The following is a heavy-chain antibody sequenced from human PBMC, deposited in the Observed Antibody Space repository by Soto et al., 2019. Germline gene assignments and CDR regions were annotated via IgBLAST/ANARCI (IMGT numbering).Heavy chain of an antibody. CDR2: IYYSGST. D-gene: IGHD1-1*01. J-gene: IGHJ5*02. Sequence: PSETLSLTCTVSDGSISSYYWSWIRQPPGKGLEWIGYIYYSGSTNYNPSLKSRVTISVDTSKNQFSLKLSSVTAADTAVYYCARDQLEGNWFDPWGQGTLVTVSS. V-gene: IGHV4-59*01. CDR3: ARDQLEGNWFDP. CDR1: DGSISSYY.